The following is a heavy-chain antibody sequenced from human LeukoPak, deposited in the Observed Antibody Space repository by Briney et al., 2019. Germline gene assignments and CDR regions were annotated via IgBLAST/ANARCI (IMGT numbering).Heavy chain of an antibody. CDR2: IYPYDSDT. CDR3: ARHIGYSAWNPDY. Sequence: GESLKISCKASGYSFTSYWIGWVRQMPGKDLEWMGIIYPYDSDTRYSPSFQGQVTISADKSISTAYLQWSNLKASDTAMYYCARHIGYSAWNPDYWGQGTLVTVSS. J-gene: IGHJ4*02. D-gene: IGHD5-12*01. V-gene: IGHV5-51*01. CDR1: GYSFTSYW.